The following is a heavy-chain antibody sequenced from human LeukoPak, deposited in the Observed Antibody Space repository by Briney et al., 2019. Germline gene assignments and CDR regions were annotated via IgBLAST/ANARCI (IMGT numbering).Heavy chain of an antibody. Sequence: GRTLRLSCAASGVTPADVGTSWGRHAPAKGLGWGSGITWKGGSSGYADSVKGRFTIHRDNAQNSLYLQMNSLRAEDTALYYCARDSVPMVRGVPTHWFDPWGQGTLVTASS. CDR3: ARDSVPMVRGVPTHWFDP. CDR1: GVTPADVG. CDR2: ITWKGGSS. J-gene: IGHJ5*02. V-gene: IGHV3-20*04. D-gene: IGHD3-10*01.